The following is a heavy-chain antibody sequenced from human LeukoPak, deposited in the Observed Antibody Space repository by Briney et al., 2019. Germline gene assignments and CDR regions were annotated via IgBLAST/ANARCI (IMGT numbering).Heavy chain of an antibody. Sequence: GGSLRLSCTVSGFTVSSNSMSWVRQAPGKGLEWVSFIYSDNAHYSDSVKGRFTISRDNSKNTLYLQMNSLRAEDTAVYYCARRAGAYSHPYDYWGQGTLVTVSS. V-gene: IGHV3-53*01. D-gene: IGHD4/OR15-4a*01. J-gene: IGHJ4*02. CDR2: IYSDNA. CDR1: GFTVSSNS. CDR3: ARRAGAYSHPYDY.